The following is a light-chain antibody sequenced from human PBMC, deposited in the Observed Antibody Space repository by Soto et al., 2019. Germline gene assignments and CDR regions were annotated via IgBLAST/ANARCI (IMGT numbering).Light chain of an antibody. CDR2: DTS. Sequence: EILLTQSPATLSLSPVEKATPSFRASQSLSRSLAWYQHKPGQTPRLLIYDTSTRATGVPTRFSGSRSGAEFTLTINSLQSEDFAVYYCQPYNNWPLTFGGGTKVDIK. CDR1: QSLSRS. J-gene: IGKJ4*01. CDR3: QPYNNWPLT. V-gene: IGKV3-15*01.